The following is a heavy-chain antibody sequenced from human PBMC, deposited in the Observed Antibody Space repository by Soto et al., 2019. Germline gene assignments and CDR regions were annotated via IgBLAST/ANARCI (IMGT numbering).Heavy chain of an antibody. Sequence: ASVKVSCKASGYTFTSYGISWVRQAPGQGLEWMGWISAYNGNTNYAQKLQGRVTMTTDTSTSTAYMELRSLRSDDTAVYYCARDRVEDYGDYVLAFDIWGQGTMVTVSS. V-gene: IGHV1-18*01. J-gene: IGHJ3*02. CDR2: ISAYNGNT. CDR3: ARDRVEDYGDYVLAFDI. D-gene: IGHD4-17*01. CDR1: GYTFTSYG.